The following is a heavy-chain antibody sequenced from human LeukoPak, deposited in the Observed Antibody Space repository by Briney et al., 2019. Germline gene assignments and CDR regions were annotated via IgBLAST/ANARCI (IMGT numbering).Heavy chain of an antibody. CDR1: GFTFSSYA. D-gene: IGHD2-2*01. CDR3: VKAGIVVVPAAIGYWYFDL. J-gene: IGHJ2*01. CDR2: ISSNGGST. V-gene: IGHV3-64D*06. Sequence: GGSLRLSCSASGFTFSSYAMHWVRQAPGEGLEYVSAISSNGGSTYYADSVKGRFTISRDNSKNTLYLQMSSLRAEDTAVYYCVKAGIVVVPAAIGYWYFDLWGRGTLVTVSS.